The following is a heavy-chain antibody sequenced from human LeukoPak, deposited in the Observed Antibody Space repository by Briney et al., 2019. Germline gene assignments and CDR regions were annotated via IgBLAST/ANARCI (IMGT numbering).Heavy chain of an antibody. V-gene: IGHV3-11*01. Sequence: SEGSLRLSCAASGFTFSDYYMSWIRQAPGKGLEWVSYISSSGSIIYYADSVKGRFTISRDNAKNSMYLQMNSLRAEDTAVYYCARGQYDRSPFLQHWGQGTLVTVSS. CDR2: ISSSGSII. J-gene: IGHJ1*01. D-gene: IGHD3-22*01. CDR3: ARGQYDRSPFLQH. CDR1: GFTFSDYY.